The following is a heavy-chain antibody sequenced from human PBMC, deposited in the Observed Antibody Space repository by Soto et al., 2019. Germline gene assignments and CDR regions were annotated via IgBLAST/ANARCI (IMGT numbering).Heavy chain of an antibody. Sequence: QVPLVQSGAEVKQPGASVKVSCKASGYTFTTYTVHWVRQAPGQRLEWMGWINSGNGDTKYSQKFQGRVTITRDTSASTAYMELSSLRSEDTAVYYCARESDRHLARYFDYWGQGTLVTVSS. D-gene: IGHD3-22*01. V-gene: IGHV1-3*01. CDR2: INSGNGDT. J-gene: IGHJ4*02. CDR3: ARESDRHLARYFDY. CDR1: GYTFTTYT.